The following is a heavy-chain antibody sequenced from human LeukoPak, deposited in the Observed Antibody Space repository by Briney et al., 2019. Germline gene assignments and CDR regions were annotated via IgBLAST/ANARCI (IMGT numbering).Heavy chain of an antibody. CDR2: IIPIFGTA. CDR1: GGTFSSYA. Sequence: GASVKVSCKASGGTFSSYAISWVRQAPGQGLEWMGGIIPIFGTANYAQKFQGRVTITADESTSTAYMELSSLRSEDTAVYYCATQTQNKSYDSSGYYYTNFDYWGQGTLVTVSS. D-gene: IGHD3-22*01. V-gene: IGHV1-69*13. CDR3: ATQTQNKSYDSSGYYYTNFDY. J-gene: IGHJ4*02.